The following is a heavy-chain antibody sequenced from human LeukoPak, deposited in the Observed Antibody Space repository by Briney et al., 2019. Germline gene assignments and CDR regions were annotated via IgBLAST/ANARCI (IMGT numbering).Heavy chain of an antibody. V-gene: IGHV3-15*01. J-gene: IGHJ6*03. CDR1: GFTFSNAW. Sequence: PGGSLRLSCAASGFTFSNAWMSWVRQAPGKGLEWVGRIKSKTDGGTTDYAAPVKGRFTISRDDSKNTLYLQMNSLKTEDTAVYYCTTDHQWLRLSFDYYYFMDVWGKGTTVTISS. CDR2: IKSKTDGGTT. D-gene: IGHD5-12*01. CDR3: TTDHQWLRLSFDYYYFMDV.